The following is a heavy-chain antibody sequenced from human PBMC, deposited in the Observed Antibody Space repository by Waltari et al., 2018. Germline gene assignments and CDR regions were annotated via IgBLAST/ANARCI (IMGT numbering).Heavy chain of an antibody. J-gene: IGHJ4*02. CDR1: GGSFSGYY. Sequence: QVQLQQWGAGLLKPSETLSLTCAVYGGSFSGYYWSWIRQPPGKGLEWIGESNHSGSTNYNPSLKSRVTISVDTSKNQFSLKLSSVTAADTAVYYCARVNSLEYYFDYWGQGTLVTVSS. V-gene: IGHV4-34*01. CDR3: ARVNSLEYYFDY. D-gene: IGHD3-3*01. CDR2: SNHSGST.